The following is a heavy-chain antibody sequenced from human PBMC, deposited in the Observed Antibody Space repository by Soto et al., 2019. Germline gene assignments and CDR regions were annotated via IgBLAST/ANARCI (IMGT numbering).Heavy chain of an antibody. CDR2: MNPNSGNT. CDR3: ARRTAAGTAFDI. D-gene: IGHD6-13*01. CDR1: GYTFTSYD. Sequence: ASVKVSCKASGYTFTSYDINWVRQATGQGLEWMGWMNPNSGNTGYAQKLQGRVTMTRNTSISTAYMELRSLRSDDTAVYYCARRTAAGTAFDIWGQGTMVTVSS. J-gene: IGHJ3*02. V-gene: IGHV1-8*01.